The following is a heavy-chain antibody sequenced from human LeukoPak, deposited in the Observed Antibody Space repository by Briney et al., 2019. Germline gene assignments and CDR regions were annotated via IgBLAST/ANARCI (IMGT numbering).Heavy chain of an antibody. V-gene: IGHV3-30*04. CDR3: AREGVYYDSSGYPEGLYYFDY. D-gene: IGHD3-22*01. CDR1: GFTFSNYA. J-gene: IGHJ4*02. CDR2: VSWDESNK. Sequence: GGSLRLSCAASGFTFSNYAMHWVRQAPGKGLEWVAVVSWDESNKYYADSVKGRFTISRDNSKNTLYLQMNSLRAEDTAVYYCAREGVYYDSSGYPEGLYYFDYWGQGTLVTVSS.